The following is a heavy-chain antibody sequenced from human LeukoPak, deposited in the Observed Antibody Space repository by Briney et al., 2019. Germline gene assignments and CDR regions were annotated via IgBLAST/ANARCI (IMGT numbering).Heavy chain of an antibody. D-gene: IGHD6-13*01. CDR3: ARARQQLVWANWFDP. V-gene: IGHV1-18*01. CDR1: GGTFSSYA. Sequence: ASVKVSCEASGGTFSSYAISWVRQAPGQGLEWMGWISAYNGHTNYAQKLQGRVTMTTETSTSTAYMELRSLKSDDTAVYYCARARQQLVWANWFDPWGQGTLVTVSS. J-gene: IGHJ5*02. CDR2: ISAYNGHT.